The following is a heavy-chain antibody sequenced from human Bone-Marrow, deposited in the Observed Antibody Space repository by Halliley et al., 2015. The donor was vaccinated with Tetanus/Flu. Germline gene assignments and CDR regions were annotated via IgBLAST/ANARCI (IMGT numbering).Heavy chain of an antibody. CDR3: ARSDRSPGDY. CDR2: IKEDGSVK. J-gene: IGHJ4*01. V-gene: IGHV3-7*03. Sequence: SLRLSCAASGFTFSGYWLSWVRQAPGKGLEWVGNIKEDGSVKYYVDSAKGRFTISRDNARNSVYLQMNSLRGDDTAVYYCARSDRSPGDYWGHGTLVTVSS. CDR1: GFTFSGYW.